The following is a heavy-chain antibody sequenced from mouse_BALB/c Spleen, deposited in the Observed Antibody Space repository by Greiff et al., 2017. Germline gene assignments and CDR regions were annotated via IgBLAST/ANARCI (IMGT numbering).Heavy chain of an antibody. CDR2: IDPANGNT. V-gene: IGHV14-3*02. J-gene: IGHJ1*01. CDR1: GFNIKDTY. Sequence: EVQLVESGAELVKPGASVKLSCTASGFNIKDTYMHWVKQRPEQGLEWIGRIDPANGNTKYDPKFQGKATITADTSSNTAYLQLSSLTSEDTAVYYCGRGNWYFDVWGAGTTVTVSS. CDR3: GRGNWYFDV.